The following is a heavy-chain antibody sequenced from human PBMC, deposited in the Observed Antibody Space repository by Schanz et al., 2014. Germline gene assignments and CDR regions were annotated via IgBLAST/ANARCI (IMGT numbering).Heavy chain of an antibody. J-gene: IGHJ4*02. D-gene: IGHD6-13*01. CDR1: GFSFSSYA. CDR2: ISGSGGST. Sequence: EVQLLESGGGLVQPGGSLRLSCATSGFSFSSYAINWVRQAPGKGLEWVSAISGSGGSTYYADSVKGRFTISSDNSKSTLYLQMSSLRAEDTAVYYCAKSQGSSFDSWGQGTLVTVSS. CDR3: AKSQGSSFDS. V-gene: IGHV3-23*01.